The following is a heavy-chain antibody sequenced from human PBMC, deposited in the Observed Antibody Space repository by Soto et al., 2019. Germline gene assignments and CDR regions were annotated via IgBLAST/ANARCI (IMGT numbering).Heavy chain of an antibody. CDR2: IYWDDDK. D-gene: IGHD6-6*01. Sequence: QITLKESGPTLVKPTQTLTLTCTFSGFSLSTSGVGVGWIRQPPGKALEWLALIYWDDDKRYSPSLKSRLTITKDTSKNQVVLTMTNMDPVDTATYYGSHRQLAARPGNWFDPWGQGTLVTVSS. CDR1: GFSLSTSGVG. CDR3: SHRQLAARPGNWFDP. J-gene: IGHJ5*02. V-gene: IGHV2-5*02.